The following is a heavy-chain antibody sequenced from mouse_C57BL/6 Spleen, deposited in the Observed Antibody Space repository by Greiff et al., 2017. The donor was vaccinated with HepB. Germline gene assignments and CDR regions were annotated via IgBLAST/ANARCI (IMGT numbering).Heavy chain of an antibody. Sequence: EVHLVESGGGLVQPGGSLTLSCAASGFTFTDYYMSWVRQPPGKALEWLGFIRNKANGYTTEYSASVKGRFTISRDNSQSILYLQMNALRAEDSATYYCARSTYDYPYYDAMDYWGQGTSVTVAS. CDR3: ARSTYDYPYYDAMDY. D-gene: IGHD2-4*01. CDR1: GFTFTDYY. CDR2: IRNKANGYTT. J-gene: IGHJ4*01. V-gene: IGHV7-3*01.